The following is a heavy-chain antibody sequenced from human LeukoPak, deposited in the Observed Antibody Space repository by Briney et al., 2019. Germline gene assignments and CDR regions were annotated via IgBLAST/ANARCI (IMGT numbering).Heavy chain of an antibody. J-gene: IGHJ4*02. CDR3: ARDSRAGWVVATFDY. CDR2: INPNSGGT. D-gene: IGHD5-12*01. V-gene: IGHV1-2*02. Sequence: ASVKVSCKASGYTFTGYYIHWVRQAPGQGLEWMGWINPNSGGTNYAQKFQGRVTMTRDTSIGTAYMELSSLRSDDTAVYYCARDSRAGWVVATFDYWGQGTLVTVSS. CDR1: GYTFTGYY.